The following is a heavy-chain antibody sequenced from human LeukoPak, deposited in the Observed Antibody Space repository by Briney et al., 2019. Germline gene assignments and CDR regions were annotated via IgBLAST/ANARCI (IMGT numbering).Heavy chain of an antibody. Sequence: PSETLSLTCTVSDDYISSSSYYWGWIRQPPGKGLEWIGYIYYSGSTNYNPSLKSRVTISVDTSKNQFSLKLSSVTAADTAVYYCARGVSYYDSSGYYNEYFQHWGQGTLVTVSS. D-gene: IGHD3-22*01. CDR2: IYYSGST. CDR3: ARGVSYYDSSGYYNEYFQH. V-gene: IGHV4-61*05. J-gene: IGHJ1*01. CDR1: DDYISSSSYY.